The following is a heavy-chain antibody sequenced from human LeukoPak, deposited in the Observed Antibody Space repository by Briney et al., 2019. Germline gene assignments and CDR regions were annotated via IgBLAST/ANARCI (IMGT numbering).Heavy chain of an antibody. CDR1: GGTFSSYA. CDR3: ARHRFPYGESFN. V-gene: IGHV1-69*05. J-gene: IGHJ4*02. CDR2: IIPSFGTA. D-gene: IGHD4-17*01. Sequence: GASVRVSCKASGGTFSSYAISWVPQAPGQGLEWMGRIIPSFGTANYAQKFQGRVTITTDESTSTAYMELSSLRSKDTVVYYCARHRFPYGESFNWGQGTLVTVSS.